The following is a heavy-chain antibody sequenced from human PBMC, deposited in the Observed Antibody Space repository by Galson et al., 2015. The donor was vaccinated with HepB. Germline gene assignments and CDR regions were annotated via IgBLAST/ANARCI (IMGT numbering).Heavy chain of an antibody. D-gene: IGHD5/OR15-5a*01. CDR3: APDKSSGYGMDV. CDR2: IVVGSGNT. J-gene: IGHJ6*02. V-gene: IGHV1-58*01. CDR1: GFTFTSYA. Sequence: SVKVSCKASGFTFTSYAVQWVRQARGQRLEWIGWIVVGSGNTNYAQKFQERVTITRDMSTSTAYMELSSLRSEDTAVYYCAPDKSSGYGMDVWGQGTTVTVSS.